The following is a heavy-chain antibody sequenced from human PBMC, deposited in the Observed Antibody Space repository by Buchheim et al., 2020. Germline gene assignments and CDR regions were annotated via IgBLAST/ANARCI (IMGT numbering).Heavy chain of an antibody. V-gene: IGHV3-7*01. D-gene: IGHD4-17*01. CDR3: ARGTDDDYGDYVTDY. J-gene: IGHJ4*02. Sequence: EVQLVESGGGLVQPGGSLRPSCAASGFTFSSYWMSWVRQAPGQGLEWVANIKQDGSEKYYVDSVKGRFTISRDNAKNSLYLRMNSLRAEDTAVYYCARGTDDDYGDYVTDYWGQRAL. CDR2: IKQDGSEK. CDR1: GFTFSSYW.